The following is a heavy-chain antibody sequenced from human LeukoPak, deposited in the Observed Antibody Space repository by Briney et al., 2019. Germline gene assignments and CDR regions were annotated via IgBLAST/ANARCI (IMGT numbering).Heavy chain of an antibody. CDR3: ARDRYDILTGYSPFDY. J-gene: IGHJ4*02. D-gene: IGHD3-9*01. Sequence: ASVKVSCKASGYTFTSYGISWVRQAPGQGLEWMGWISAYNGNTNYAQKLQGRVTMTTDTSTSTAYMELRSLRSDDTAAYYCARDRYDILTGYSPFDYWGQGTLVTVSS. V-gene: IGHV1-18*01. CDR1: GYTFTSYG. CDR2: ISAYNGNT.